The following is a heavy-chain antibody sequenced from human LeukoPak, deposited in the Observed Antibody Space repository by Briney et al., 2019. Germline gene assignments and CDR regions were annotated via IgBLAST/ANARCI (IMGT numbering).Heavy chain of an antibody. CDR2: ISTDGYTT. Sequence: QAGGSLRLSCAASGLAFSAYKMHWVRQAPRKGLAWVSRISTDGYTTDYADFVQGRFTASRDNTKNTWSLEMNSLRAEDTAVYYCVVGGSPGYWGQGTLVTVSS. V-gene: IGHV3-74*01. CDR1: GLAFSAYK. D-gene: IGHD2-15*01. CDR3: VVGGSPGY. J-gene: IGHJ4*02.